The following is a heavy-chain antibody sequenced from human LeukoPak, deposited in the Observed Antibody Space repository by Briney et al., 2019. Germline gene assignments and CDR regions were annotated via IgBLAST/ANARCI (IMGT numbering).Heavy chain of an antibody. V-gene: IGHV3-21*01. Sequence: GGSLRLSCEASGFTFSSYSVNWVRQAPGKGLEWVSSISGSSSYIYYADSLKGRFTISRDNARNSLYLQMNSLRAEDTAVYYCAKDKYSPFDYWGQGTLVTVSA. J-gene: IGHJ4*02. CDR2: ISGSSSYI. CDR1: GFTFSSYS. CDR3: AKDKYSPFDY. D-gene: IGHD5-18*01.